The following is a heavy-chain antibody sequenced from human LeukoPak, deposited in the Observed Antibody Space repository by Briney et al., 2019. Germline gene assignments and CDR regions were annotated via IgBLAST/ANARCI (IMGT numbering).Heavy chain of an antibody. D-gene: IGHD2-2*02. Sequence: SQTLSLTCTVSGGSISSGGYYWSWIRQPPGKGLEWIGYIYHSGSTYYNPSLKSRVTISVDRSKNQFSLKLSSVTAADTAVYYCARTRPLYSSNWFDPWGQGTLVTVSS. CDR3: ARTRPLYSSNWFDP. CDR1: GGSISSGGYY. V-gene: IGHV4-30-2*01. CDR2: IYHSGST. J-gene: IGHJ5*02.